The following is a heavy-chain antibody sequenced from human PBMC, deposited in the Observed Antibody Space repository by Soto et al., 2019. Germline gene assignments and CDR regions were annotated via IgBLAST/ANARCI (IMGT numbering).Heavy chain of an antibody. CDR3: TRGPRPSSVGTGAF. CDR1: GFTFSMYW. V-gene: IGHV3-74*01. CDR2: ISDDGSRA. Sequence: GGSLRLSCTASGFTFSMYWMHWVRQVPGKGPEWVSRISDDGSRADYADSLKGRFTISRDNAKNTLYLEMHVLRADDTAVYYCTRGPRPSSVGTGAFWGQGTTVTVSS. J-gene: IGHJ4*02. D-gene: IGHD3-10*01.